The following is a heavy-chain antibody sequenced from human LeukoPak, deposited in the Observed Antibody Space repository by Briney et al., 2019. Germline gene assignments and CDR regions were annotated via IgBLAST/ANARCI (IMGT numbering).Heavy chain of an antibody. V-gene: IGHV4-59*01. CDR2: TSNAGNT. J-gene: IGHJ4*02. CDR1: GDSICIYY. Sequence: SETLSLTCTVSGDSICIYYWSWVRQPPGKGLEWIGYTSNAGNTNYNPSLKSRVTMSVDTSKNQFSLKLSSVTAADTAVYYCARGSLGGGYTYFDYWGQGTLVTVSS. CDR3: ARGSLGGGYTYFDY. D-gene: IGHD5-12*01.